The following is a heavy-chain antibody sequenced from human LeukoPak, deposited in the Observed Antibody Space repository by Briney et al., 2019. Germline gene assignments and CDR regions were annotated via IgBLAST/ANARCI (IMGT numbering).Heavy chain of an antibody. CDR3: ARDRGYDFRSGFHQWYFAY. Sequence: ASAKVSCKASGYTFTDYYIHWVRQAPGQGLEWMGWINPNSDGTNFAQNLQGRVTLTRDTSNSTAYMELTRLRSDDTAVYYCARDRGYDFRSGFHQWYFAYWGQGTLVTVSS. D-gene: IGHD3-3*01. V-gene: IGHV1-2*02. J-gene: IGHJ4*02. CDR1: GYTFTDYY. CDR2: INPNSDGT.